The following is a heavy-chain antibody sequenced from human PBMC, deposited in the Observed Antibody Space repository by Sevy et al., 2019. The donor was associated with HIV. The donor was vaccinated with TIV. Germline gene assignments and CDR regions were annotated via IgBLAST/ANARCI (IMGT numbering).Heavy chain of an antibody. D-gene: IGHD2-2*02. CDR1: GYRFTDYY. CDR2: INPNSDVT. V-gene: IGHV1-2*02. CDR3: ARDQEFCSPTTCYSGLDH. Sequence: ASVKVSCETSGYRFTDYYIHWVRQAPGQGLEWMGWINPNSDVTKSAKKFQDRVIMTKDTSISTVYMELRGLTFDDSAVYYCARDQEFCSPTTCYSGLDHWGHGSLVTVSS. J-gene: IGHJ4*01.